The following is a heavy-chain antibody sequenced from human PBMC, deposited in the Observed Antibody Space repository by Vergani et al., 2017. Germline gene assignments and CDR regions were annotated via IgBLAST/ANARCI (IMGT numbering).Heavy chain of an antibody. CDR1: GFTFSDYY. J-gene: IGHJ5*02. CDR3: ARDRTEYYYGSGSPHNWFDP. V-gene: IGHV3-11*04. CDR2: ISSSGSTI. Sequence: QVQLMESGGGLVKPGGSLRLSCAASGFTFSDYYMSWIRQAPGKGLEWVSYISSSGSTIYYADSVKGRFTISRDNAKNSLYLQMNSLRAEDTAVYYCARDRTEYYYGSGSPHNWFDPWGQGTLVTVSS. D-gene: IGHD3-10*01.